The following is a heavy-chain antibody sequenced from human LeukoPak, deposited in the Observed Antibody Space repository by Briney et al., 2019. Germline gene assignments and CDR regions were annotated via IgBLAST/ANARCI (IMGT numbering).Heavy chain of an antibody. CDR2: INPNSGGT. J-gene: IGHJ5*02. Sequence: GASVKVSSKASGYTFTGYYMHWVRQAPGQGLEWMGWINPNSGGTNYAQKFQGRVTMTRDTSISTAYMELSRLRSDDTAVYYCARENPLSFMVRGVILWFDPWGQGTLVTVSS. CDR1: GYTFTGYY. V-gene: IGHV1-2*02. D-gene: IGHD3-10*01. CDR3: ARENPLSFMVRGVILWFDP.